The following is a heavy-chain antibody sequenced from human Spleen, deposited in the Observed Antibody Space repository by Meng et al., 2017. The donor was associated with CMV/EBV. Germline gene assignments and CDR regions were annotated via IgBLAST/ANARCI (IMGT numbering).Heavy chain of an antibody. CDR1: GFTFDDYA. Sequence: GGSLRLSCAASGFTFDDYAMHWVRQAPGKGLEWVSGISWNSGSIGYADSVKGRFTISRDNAKNSLYLQMNSLRAEDTALYYCAKDGTAYYGLDVWGQGTTVTVSS. J-gene: IGHJ6*02. CDR2: ISWNSGSI. V-gene: IGHV3-9*01. CDR3: AKDGTAYYGLDV.